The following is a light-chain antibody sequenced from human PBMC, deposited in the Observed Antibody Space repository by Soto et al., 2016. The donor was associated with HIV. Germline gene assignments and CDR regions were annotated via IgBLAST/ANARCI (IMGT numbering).Light chain of an antibody. Sequence: DIRMTQSPSTLSASVGDRVTITCRASQNIRNWLAWYQQKPGRAPKLLIFKASTLKSGAPSRFSGSGSGTEFTLTITCLQSEDFATYYCQQYYSYPWTFGQGTKVEIK. CDR2: KAS. CDR3: QQYYSYPWT. CDR1: QNIRNW. J-gene: IGKJ1*01. V-gene: IGKV1-5*03.